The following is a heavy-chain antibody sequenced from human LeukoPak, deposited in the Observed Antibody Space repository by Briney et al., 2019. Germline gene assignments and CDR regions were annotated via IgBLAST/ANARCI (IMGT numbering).Heavy chain of an antibody. CDR3: ARDGGLNTYFDY. V-gene: IGHV3-7*01. J-gene: IGHJ4*02. Sequence: PGGSLRLSCAASGFTFRNYWMGWVRQAPGKGLEWVANTKPDGSAEYYADSVRGRFTTSRDNANNLLYLQMNRLRAEDTAVYYCARDGGLNTYFDYWGQGTLVTVSS. CDR1: GFTFRNYW. CDR2: TKPDGSAE. D-gene: IGHD2-15*01.